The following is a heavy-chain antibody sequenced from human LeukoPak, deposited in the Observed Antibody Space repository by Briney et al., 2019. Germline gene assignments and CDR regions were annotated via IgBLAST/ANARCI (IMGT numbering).Heavy chain of an antibody. CDR3: ATELLSHFDY. J-gene: IGHJ4*02. V-gene: IGHV3-15*01. CDR1: GFTFSDAW. CDR2: IQREIDGGTT. Sequence: GGSLRLSCEASGFTFSDAWMSWVRQAPGRGLEWVGRIQREIDGGTTDYAAPVKGRYTISRDDSKNTLYLQMNSLKIEDTAVYYCATELLSHFDYWSQGTLVTVSS. D-gene: IGHD2-21*02.